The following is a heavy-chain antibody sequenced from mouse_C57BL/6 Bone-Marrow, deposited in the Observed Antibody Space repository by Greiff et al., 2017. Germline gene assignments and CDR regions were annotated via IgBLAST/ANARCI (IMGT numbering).Heavy chain of an antibody. J-gene: IGHJ4*01. Sequence: EVNVVESGGGLVQPGGSLKLSCAASGFTFSDYYMYWVRQTPEKRLEWVAYISTGGGSTYYPDTVKGRFTISRDNAKNTLYLQVSRLKSEDTAMYYCARHGSYYYAMDYWGQGTSVTVSS. CDR2: ISTGGGST. CDR3: ARHGSYYYAMDY. D-gene: IGHD1-1*01. CDR1: GFTFSDYY. V-gene: IGHV5-12*01.